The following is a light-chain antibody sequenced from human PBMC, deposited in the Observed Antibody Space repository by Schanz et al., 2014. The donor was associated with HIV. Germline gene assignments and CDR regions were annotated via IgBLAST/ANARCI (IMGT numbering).Light chain of an antibody. V-gene: IGLV1-44*01. CDR2: SDN. CDR3: QSFDSSLNGVV. J-gene: IGLJ3*02. Sequence: QSVLAQPPSASGTPGQRVTISCSGSSSNIGDNPVNWYQQVPGTAPKLLIYSDNQRPSEVTDRFSGSKSGSSASLAISGLQADDEADYFCQSFDSSLNGVVFGGGTKVTVL. CDR1: SSNIGDNP.